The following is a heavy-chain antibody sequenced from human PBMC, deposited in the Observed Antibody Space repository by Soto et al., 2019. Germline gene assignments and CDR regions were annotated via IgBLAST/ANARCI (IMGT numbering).Heavy chain of an antibody. D-gene: IGHD5-12*01. CDR3: ARGRAWLRFVTVTGVYFDY. J-gene: IGHJ4*02. V-gene: IGHV4-34*01. CDR2: INHSGST. CDR1: GGSFTGYY. Sequence: QVQLQQWGAGLLKPSETLSLTCAVYGGSFTGYYWSWIRQPPEKGLEWIGEINHSGSTNYNPSLKSRVTISVDTSKNQFSLTLSSVTAADTAVYYCARGRAWLRFVTVTGVYFDYWGQGTLLTVSS.